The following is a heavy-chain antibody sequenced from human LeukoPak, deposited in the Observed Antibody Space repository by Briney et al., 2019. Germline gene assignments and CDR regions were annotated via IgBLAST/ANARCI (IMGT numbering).Heavy chain of an antibody. CDR3: AREVIAVAGVVDY. CDR1: GGSFSGYY. CDR2: INHSGST. J-gene: IGHJ4*02. D-gene: IGHD6-19*01. Sequence: ASETLSLTCAVYGGSFSGYYWSWIRQPPGKGLEWIGEINHSGSTNYNPSLKSRVTISVDTSKNQFSLKLSSVTAADTAVYYCAREVIAVAGVVDYWGQGTLVTVSS. V-gene: IGHV4-34*01.